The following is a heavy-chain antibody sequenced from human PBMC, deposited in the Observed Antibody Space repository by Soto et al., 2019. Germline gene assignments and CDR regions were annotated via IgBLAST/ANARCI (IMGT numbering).Heavy chain of an antibody. J-gene: IGHJ5*01. CDR2: IYASGST. CDR3: ANSVLMATIPDS. CDR1: GGSVSTGGYY. V-gene: IGHV4-31*03. Sequence: SETLSLTCTVSGGSVSTGGYYWGWIGHLPGKGLEWIGYIYASGSTYYNPSLKGRLTISLDTSKNQFSLMLTSVTAADTDVYYCANSVLMATIPDSWGQGTMVTVYS. D-gene: IGHD5-12*01.